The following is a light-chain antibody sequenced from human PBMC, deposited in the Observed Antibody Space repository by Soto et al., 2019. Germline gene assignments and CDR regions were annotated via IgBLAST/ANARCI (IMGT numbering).Light chain of an antibody. Sequence: EIVLTQSPATLSLSPGERATLSCRASQSLSGTFAWFQQKPGQPPRLLIYGASNSATGIPARFTASGSGTDFTLTISSLEPEDFAVYYCQQRTLWPRAFGQGTKVE. CDR2: GAS. CDR1: QSLSGT. V-gene: IGKV3-11*01. CDR3: QQRTLWPRA. J-gene: IGKJ1*01.